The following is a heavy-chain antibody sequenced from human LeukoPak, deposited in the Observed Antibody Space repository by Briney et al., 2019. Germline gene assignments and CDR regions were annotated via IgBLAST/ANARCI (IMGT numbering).Heavy chain of an antibody. Sequence: GGSLRLSCAASGVSFSNAWMSWVRQAPGKGLEWVGGIKSKTDGGTTDYAAPVKGRFTISRDDSKNTLYLQMNSLKTEDTAVYYCTTDRGWTWGQGTPVTVSS. J-gene: IGHJ5*02. D-gene: IGHD6-19*01. CDR2: IKSKTDGGTT. CDR1: GVSFSNAW. V-gene: IGHV3-15*01. CDR3: TTDRGWT.